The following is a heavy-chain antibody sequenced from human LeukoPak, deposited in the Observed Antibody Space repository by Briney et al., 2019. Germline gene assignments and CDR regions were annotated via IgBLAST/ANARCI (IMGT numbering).Heavy chain of an antibody. CDR2: ISSSSSYI. CDR1: GFTFSSYS. D-gene: IGHD3-10*01. J-gene: IGHJ4*02. Sequence: GGSLRLSCAASGFTFSSYSMNWVRQAPGKGLEWVSSISSSSSYIYYADSVKGRFTISRDNAKNSLYLQMNSLRAEDTAVYYCAGEGEGDYYFDYWGQGTLVTVSS. CDR3: AGEGEGDYYFDY. V-gene: IGHV3-21*01.